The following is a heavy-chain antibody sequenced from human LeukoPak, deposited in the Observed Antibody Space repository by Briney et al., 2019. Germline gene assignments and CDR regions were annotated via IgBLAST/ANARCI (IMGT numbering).Heavy chain of an antibody. CDR3: ARANYYDISGYDY. CDR2: IAGSGSTI. J-gene: IGHJ4*02. CDR1: GFTFSTYS. D-gene: IGHD3-22*01. Sequence: LPGGSLRLSCAASGFTFSTYSMNWVRQAPGRGLEWVSYIAGSGSTIYYADSVKGRFTISRDNAKNSLYLQMNSLRAEDTAVYYCARANYYDISGYDYWGQGTLVTVSS. V-gene: IGHV3-48*04.